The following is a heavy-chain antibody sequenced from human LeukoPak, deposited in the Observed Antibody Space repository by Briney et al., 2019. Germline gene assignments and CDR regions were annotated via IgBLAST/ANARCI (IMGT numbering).Heavy chain of an antibody. CDR3: ARQTGYGSGSYFRFDP. CDR2: IYPGDSDT. CDR1: GYSFTSYW. D-gene: IGHD3-10*01. V-gene: IGHV5-51*01. J-gene: IGHJ5*02. Sequence: GESLKISCKGPGYSFTSYWIGWVRQMPGKGLEWMGIIYPGDSDTRYSPSFQGQVTISADKSISTAYLQWSSLKASDTAMYYCARQTGYGSGSYFRFDPWGQGTLVTVSS.